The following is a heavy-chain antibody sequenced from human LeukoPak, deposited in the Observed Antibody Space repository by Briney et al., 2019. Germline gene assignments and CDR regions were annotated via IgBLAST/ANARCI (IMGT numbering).Heavy chain of an antibody. CDR3: ARDIAEQWLVRKYYFDY. V-gene: IGHV1-18*01. CDR1: GYTFTSYG. J-gene: IGHJ4*02. Sequence: ASVKVSCKASGYTFTSYGISWVRQAPAQGPEWMGWISAYNGNTNYAQKLQGRVTMTTDTSTSTAYMELRSLRSDDTAVYYCARDIAEQWLVRKYYFDYWGQGTLVTVSS. CDR2: ISAYNGNT. D-gene: IGHD6-19*01.